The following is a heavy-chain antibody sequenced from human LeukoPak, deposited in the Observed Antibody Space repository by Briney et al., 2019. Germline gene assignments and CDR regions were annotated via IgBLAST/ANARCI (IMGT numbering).Heavy chain of an antibody. CDR3: VRGGYSYH. V-gene: IGHV3-21*01. CDR1: GFTFSAYN. J-gene: IGHJ5*02. D-gene: IGHD5-18*01. Sequence: PGGSLRLSCAASGFTFSAYNMIWVRQAPGKGLEWVLSINSDSNYIYYADSVKGRFTISRDNTKNSLYLQMNSLRVDDTAVYHCVRGGYSYHWGQGTLVTVSS. CDR2: INSDSNYI.